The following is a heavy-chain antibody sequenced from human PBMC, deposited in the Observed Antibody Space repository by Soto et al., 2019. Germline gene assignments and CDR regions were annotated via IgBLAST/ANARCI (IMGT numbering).Heavy chain of an antibody. CDR2: IYTSGST. V-gene: IGHV4-4*07. Sequence: KPSETLSLTCTVSGGSISSYYWSWIRQPAGKGLEWIGRIYTSGSTNYNPSLKSRVTMSVDTSKNQFSLKLSSVTAADTAVYYCARDVEERWELLNWFDPWGQGTLVTVSS. CDR3: ARDVEERWELLNWFDP. J-gene: IGHJ5*02. CDR1: GGSISSYY. D-gene: IGHD1-26*01.